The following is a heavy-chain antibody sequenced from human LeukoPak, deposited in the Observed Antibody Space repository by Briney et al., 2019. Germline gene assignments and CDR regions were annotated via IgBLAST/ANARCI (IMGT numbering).Heavy chain of an antibody. CDR1: GFRFSTYS. CDR3: AKDFSSSWYWYYFDY. J-gene: IGHJ4*02. CDR2: ISGSGGST. Sequence: GGSLRLSCAASGFRFSTYSMHWVRQAPGKGLEWVSAISGSGGSTYYADSVKGRFTISRDNSKNTLYLQMNSLRAEDTAVYYCAKDFSSSWYWYYFDYWGQGTLVTVSS. D-gene: IGHD6-13*01. V-gene: IGHV3-23*01.